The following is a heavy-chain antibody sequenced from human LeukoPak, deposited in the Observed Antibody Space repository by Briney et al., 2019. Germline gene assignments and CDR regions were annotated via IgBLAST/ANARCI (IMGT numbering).Heavy chain of an antibody. V-gene: IGHV3-64*01. Sequence: GGSLRLSCAASGFTFSKFAMHWVRQAPGKGLEYVSAITSNGGSTYYANSVKGRFTISRDNSKNTVYLQMGSLRAEDMAVYYCATASLEGAFDIWGQGTMVTVSS. CDR1: GFTFSKFA. CDR3: ATASLEGAFDI. CDR2: ITSNGGST. J-gene: IGHJ3*02.